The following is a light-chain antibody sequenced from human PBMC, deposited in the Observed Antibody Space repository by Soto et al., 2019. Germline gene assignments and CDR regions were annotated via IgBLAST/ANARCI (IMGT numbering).Light chain of an antibody. CDR1: QSVSSSY. CDR2: GAS. CDR3: QYYGTSPKP. Sequence: EIVLTQSPGTLSLSPGERATLSCRASQSVSSSYLAWYQQKPGQAPRLLILGASSRATGIPDRFSGSGSGTDSTLTISRLEPEDFAVYYCQYYGTSPKPFGQGTKV. J-gene: IGKJ1*01. V-gene: IGKV3-20*01.